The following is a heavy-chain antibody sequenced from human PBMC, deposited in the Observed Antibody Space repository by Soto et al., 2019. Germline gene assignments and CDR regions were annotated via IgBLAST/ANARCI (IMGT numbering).Heavy chain of an antibody. CDR2: IYYSGST. Sequence: SETLSLTCTVSGGSISSGGYYWSWIRQHPGKGLEWIGYIYYSGSTYYNPSLKSRVTISVDTSKNQFSLKLSSVTAADTAVYYCAREHAIVVVPAAINGGYAFDIWGQGTMVTVSS. D-gene: IGHD2-2*01. CDR1: GGSISSGGYY. CDR3: AREHAIVVVPAAINGGYAFDI. J-gene: IGHJ3*02. V-gene: IGHV4-31*03.